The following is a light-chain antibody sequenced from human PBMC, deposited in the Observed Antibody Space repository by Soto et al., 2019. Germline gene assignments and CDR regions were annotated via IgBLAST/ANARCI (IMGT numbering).Light chain of an antibody. CDR1: QSVSSN. CDR3: QQYNNWLWT. Sequence: EILMTQSPATLSVSPGERATLSCRASQSVSSNLAWYLQKPGQAPRLLIYGASTRATGIPARFSGSGSGTEFTLTISSLQSEDFAVYYCQQYNNWLWTFGQGTKVDIK. J-gene: IGKJ1*01. V-gene: IGKV3-15*01. CDR2: GAS.